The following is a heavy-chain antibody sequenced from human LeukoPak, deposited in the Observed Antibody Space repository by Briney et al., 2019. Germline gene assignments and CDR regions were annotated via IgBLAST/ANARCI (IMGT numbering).Heavy chain of an antibody. CDR2: IYNSGGT. CDR1: GGSITSYY. V-gene: IGHV4-59*01. D-gene: IGHD4-23*01. Sequence: SETLSLTCTVSGGSITSYYWSWIRQPPGKGLEWIGNIYNSGGTNYNPSLKSRVTTSVDTSKNQFSLKLTSVTAADTAVYYRARYRGNSNSGFDPWGQGTLVAVSS. CDR3: ARYRGNSNSGFDP. J-gene: IGHJ5*02.